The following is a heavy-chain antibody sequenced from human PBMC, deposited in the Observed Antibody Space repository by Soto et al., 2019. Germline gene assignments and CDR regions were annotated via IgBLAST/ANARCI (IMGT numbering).Heavy chain of an antibody. Sequence: SETLSLTCTVSGGSISSYYWSWIRQPPGKGLEWIGYIYYSGSTNYNPSLKSRVTISVDTSKNQFSPKLSSVTAADTAVYYCARFRGGSPYGMDAWGQETTVTLSS. CDR3: ARFRGGSPYGMDA. CDR2: IYYSGST. V-gene: IGHV4-59*08. CDR1: GGSISSYY. J-gene: IGHJ6*02. D-gene: IGHD3-16*01.